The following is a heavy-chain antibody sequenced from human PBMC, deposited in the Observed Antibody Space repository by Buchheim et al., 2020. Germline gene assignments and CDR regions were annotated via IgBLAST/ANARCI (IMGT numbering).Heavy chain of an antibody. D-gene: IGHD4-23*01. J-gene: IGHJ4*02. CDR1: GFIFSNYW. CDR2: IRGDGSVK. Sequence: EVQLVESGGGLVQPGGSLRLSCAASGFIFSNYWMGWVRQAPGKGLEWAASIRGDGSVKYYVDSLKGRCTISRDNSKNTLYQQMNSLRAEDTAVYYCARNRDGGKDFDYWGQGTL. V-gene: IGHV3-7*01. CDR3: ARNRDGGKDFDY.